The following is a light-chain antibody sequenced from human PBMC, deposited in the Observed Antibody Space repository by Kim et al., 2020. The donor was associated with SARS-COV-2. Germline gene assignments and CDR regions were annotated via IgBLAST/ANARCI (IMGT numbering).Light chain of an antibody. V-gene: IGLV2-11*01. Sequence: GQSVTISCSGTSSDVGGYKYVSWYQQHPGKVPKLILYDVTKRPSGVPVRFSGSKSGNTASLTISGLQAEDEADYYCCSYAGSYTYVFGTGTKVTVL. CDR3: CSYAGSYTYV. CDR1: SSDVGGYKY. CDR2: DVT. J-gene: IGLJ1*01.